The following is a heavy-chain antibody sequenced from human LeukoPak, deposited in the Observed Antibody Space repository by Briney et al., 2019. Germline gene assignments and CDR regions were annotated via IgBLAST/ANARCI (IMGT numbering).Heavy chain of an antibody. D-gene: IGHD5-12*01. CDR3: ARGDDYKSTLFDY. Sequence: SETLSLTCTVSGASITRYSWNWIRQPPGKELEWIGYISSGGSTNYNPSLKSRVTISIDTSKNQFSLKLTSATAADTAVYYCARGDDYKSTLFDYWGQGTLVTVSS. J-gene: IGHJ4*02. CDR2: ISSGGST. CDR1: GASITRYS. V-gene: IGHV4-59*01.